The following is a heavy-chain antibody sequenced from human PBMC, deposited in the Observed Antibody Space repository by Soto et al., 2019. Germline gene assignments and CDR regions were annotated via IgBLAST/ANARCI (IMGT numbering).Heavy chain of an antibody. CDR2: INAGNGNT. D-gene: IGHD1-26*01. V-gene: IGHV1-3*01. J-gene: IGHJ6*03. CDR3: ARDPGGVRYYYYYMDV. Sequence: ASVKVSCKASGYTFTSYAMHWVRQAPGQRLEWMGWINAGNGNTKYSQKFQGRVTITRDTSASTAYMELSSLRSEDTAVYYCARDPGGVRYYYYYMDVWGKGTTVTVSS. CDR1: GYTFTSYA.